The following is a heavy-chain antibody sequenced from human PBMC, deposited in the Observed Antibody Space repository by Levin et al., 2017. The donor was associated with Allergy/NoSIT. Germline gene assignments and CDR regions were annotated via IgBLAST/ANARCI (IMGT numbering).Heavy chain of an antibody. Sequence: GESLKISCAASGFTVSSNYMSWVRQAPGKGLEWVSVIYSGGSTYYADSVKGRFTISRDNSKNTLYLQMNSLRAEDTAVYYCARSLRDSSGYYYLDYWGQGTLVTVSS. D-gene: IGHD3-22*01. V-gene: IGHV3-53*01. J-gene: IGHJ4*02. CDR3: ARSLRDSSGYYYLDY. CDR2: IYSGGST. CDR1: GFTVSSNY.